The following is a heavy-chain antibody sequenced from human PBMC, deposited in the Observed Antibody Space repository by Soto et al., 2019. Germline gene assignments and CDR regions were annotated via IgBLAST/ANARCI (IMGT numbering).Heavy chain of an antibody. CDR3: ASPLSGSYSGDNWFDP. Sequence: QVQLVQSGAEVKKPGSSVKVSCKASGGTFSSYAISWVRQAPGQGLEWMGGIIPIFGTANYAQKFQGRVTITXXEXTSXAYMELSSLRSEDTAVYYCASPLSGSYSGDNWFDPWGQGTLVTVSS. CDR1: GGTFSSYA. D-gene: IGHD1-26*01. J-gene: IGHJ5*02. V-gene: IGHV1-69*05. CDR2: IIPIFGTA.